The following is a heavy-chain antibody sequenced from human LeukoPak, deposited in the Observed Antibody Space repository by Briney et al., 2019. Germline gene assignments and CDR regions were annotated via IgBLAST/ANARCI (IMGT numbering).Heavy chain of an antibody. CDR3: ARDPRALRYSLNWFDP. Sequence: GASVKVSCKASGYTFTSYAMNWVRQAPGQGLEWMGWINPNSGGTKYTQNFQGRVTMTTDTSTSTAYMELRSLRSDDTAVYYCARDPRALRYSLNWFDPWGQGTLVTVSS. V-gene: IGHV1-2*02. CDR1: GYTFTSYA. D-gene: IGHD3-9*01. J-gene: IGHJ5*02. CDR2: INPNSGGT.